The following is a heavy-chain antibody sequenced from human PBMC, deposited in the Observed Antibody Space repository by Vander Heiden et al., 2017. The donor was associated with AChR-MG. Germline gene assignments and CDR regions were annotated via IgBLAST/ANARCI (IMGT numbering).Heavy chain of an antibody. CDR1: GLTVGGYY. CDR3: AGGEGYSGYDPLDY. D-gene: IGHD5-12*01. Sequence: VQLVESGGGLVKPGGSLRLSCSASGLTVGGYYRSWIRLAPGKGLEWVSYISRSGRTIYYADSVKGRFTISRDNAKNSLYLQLNSLTAEDTAVYYCAGGEGYSGYDPLDYWGQGTQVTVSS. J-gene: IGHJ4*02. V-gene: IGHV3-11*01. CDR2: ISRSGRTI.